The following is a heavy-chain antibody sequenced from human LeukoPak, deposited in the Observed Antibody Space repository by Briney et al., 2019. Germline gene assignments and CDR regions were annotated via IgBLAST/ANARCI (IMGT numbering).Heavy chain of an antibody. V-gene: IGHV3-66*02. D-gene: IGHD6-19*01. Sequence: GGSLRLSCTASVLTVGSNCMTWVRQAPGKGLEWVSLIYTGGNTYYADSVRGRFTISRDISKNTLYLQMSSLRTDDTAIYYCATVAVEGREFFQLWGQGTLVTVSS. CDR1: VLTVGSNC. J-gene: IGHJ1*01. CDR2: IYTGGNT. CDR3: ATVAVEGREFFQL.